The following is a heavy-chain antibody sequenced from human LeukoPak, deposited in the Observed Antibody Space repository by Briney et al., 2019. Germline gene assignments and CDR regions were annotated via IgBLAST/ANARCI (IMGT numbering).Heavy chain of an antibody. Sequence: PGGSLRLSCAASGFTFNSYAMSWVRQAPGKGLEWVSAISSSSGDRTYYADSVKGRFTISRDNSKNTLYLQMNSLRAEDTAVYYCAKDRVGASPDYFDYWGQGTLVTVSS. CDR3: AKDRVGASPDYFDY. CDR1: GFTFNSYA. CDR2: ISSSSGDRT. V-gene: IGHV3-23*01. D-gene: IGHD3-10*01. J-gene: IGHJ4*02.